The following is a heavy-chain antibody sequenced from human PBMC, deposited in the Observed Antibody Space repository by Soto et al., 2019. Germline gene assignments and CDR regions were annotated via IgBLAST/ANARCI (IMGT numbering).Heavy chain of an antibody. CDR2: INHSGST. V-gene: IGHV4-34*01. CDR1: GGSFSGYY. CDR3: AREIPIDGYNDY. D-gene: IGHD5-12*01. Sequence: SETLSLTCAVYGGSFSGYYWSWFRQPPGKGLEWIGEINHSGSTNYNPSLKSRVTISVDTSKNQFSLKLSSVTATDTAVYYCAREIPIDGYNDYWGQGTLVTVSS. J-gene: IGHJ4*02.